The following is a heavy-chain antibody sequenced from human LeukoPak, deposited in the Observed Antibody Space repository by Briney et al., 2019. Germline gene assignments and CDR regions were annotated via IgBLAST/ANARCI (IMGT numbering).Heavy chain of an antibody. CDR2: ISSSSSYI. CDR3: ARSIAAAGTLIQH. CDR1: GFTFSSYS. D-gene: IGHD6-13*01. J-gene: IGHJ1*01. Sequence: GGSLRLSCAASGFTFSSYSMNWVRQALGKGLEWVSSISSSSSYIYYADSVKGRFTISRDNAKNSLYLQMNSLRAEDTAVYYCARSIAAAGTLIQHWGQGTLVTVSS. V-gene: IGHV3-21*01.